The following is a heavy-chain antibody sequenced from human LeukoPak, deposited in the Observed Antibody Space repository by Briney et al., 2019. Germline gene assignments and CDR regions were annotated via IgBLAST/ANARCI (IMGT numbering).Heavy chain of an antibody. J-gene: IGHJ4*02. D-gene: IGHD6-6*01. CDR1: GFTFSSYA. V-gene: IGHV3-21*01. CDR2: ISSSSSYI. CDR3: ARGGEYIAAYYFDY. Sequence: GGSLRLSCVASGFTFSSYAMSWVRQAPGKGLEWVSSISSSSSYIYYSDSVKGRFTISRDNAKNSLYLQMNSLRAEDTAVYYCARGGEYIAAYYFDYWGQGTLVTVSS.